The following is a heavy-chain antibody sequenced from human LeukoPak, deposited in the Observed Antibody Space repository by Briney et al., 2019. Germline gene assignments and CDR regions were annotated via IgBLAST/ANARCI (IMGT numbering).Heavy chain of an antibody. Sequence: SQTLSLTCTVSSDSFGSADFYWSWIRQHPGRGLEWIGYIYHSGSTFCSPSLKSRLTISVERSKNQFSLRLTSVTAADTAVYFCARGASGYFDYWGQGTLVSVSS. CDR3: ARGASGYFDY. J-gene: IGHJ4*02. CDR1: SDSFGSADFY. V-gene: IGHV4-31*03. CDR2: IYHSGST. D-gene: IGHD6-13*01.